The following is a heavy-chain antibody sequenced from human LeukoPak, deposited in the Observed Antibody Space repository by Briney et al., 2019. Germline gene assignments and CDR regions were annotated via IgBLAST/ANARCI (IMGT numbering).Heavy chain of an antibody. CDR3: AIERITMVRGVIVPYGYGMDV. Sequence: ASVKVSCKASGYTFTSYGISWVRQAPGQGLEWMGWISAYNGNTNYAQKLQGRVTMTTDTSTSTAYMELRILRSDDTAVYYCAIERITMVRGVIVPYGYGMDVWGQGTTVTVSS. D-gene: IGHD3-10*01. J-gene: IGHJ6*02. CDR1: GYTFTSYG. CDR2: ISAYNGNT. V-gene: IGHV1-18*01.